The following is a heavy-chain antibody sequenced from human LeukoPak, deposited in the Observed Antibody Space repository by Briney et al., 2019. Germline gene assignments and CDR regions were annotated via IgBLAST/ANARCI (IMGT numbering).Heavy chain of an antibody. CDR1: GFTFSSYA. J-gene: IGHJ4*02. CDR2: ISGSGGST. V-gene: IGHV3-23*01. Sequence: PGGSLRLSCAASGFTFSSYAMSWVRQAPGKGLEWVSAISGSGGSTYYADSVKGRFTISRDNSKNTLYLQMNSLKTEDTAVYYCTTDSGSYMVDYWGQGTLVTVSS. CDR3: TTDSGSYMVDY. D-gene: IGHD1-26*01.